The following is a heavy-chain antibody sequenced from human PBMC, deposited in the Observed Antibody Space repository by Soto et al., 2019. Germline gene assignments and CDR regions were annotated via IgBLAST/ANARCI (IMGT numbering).Heavy chain of an antibody. CDR1: GYGFANYW. CDR2: IDPSDSYT. Sequence: TGESLKISCKGSGYGFANYWISWVRQMPGKGLEWMAKIDPSDSYTTYSPSFQGHVTISTDKSISTAFLQWSSLKASDTAMYYCARHWGSGDQFDYWGQGTLVTVSS. J-gene: IGHJ4*02. V-gene: IGHV5-10-1*01. CDR3: ARHWGSGDQFDY. D-gene: IGHD3-16*01.